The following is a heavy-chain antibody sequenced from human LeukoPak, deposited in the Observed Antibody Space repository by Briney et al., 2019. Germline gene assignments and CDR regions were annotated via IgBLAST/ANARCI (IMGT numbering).Heavy chain of an antibody. J-gene: IGHJ4*02. Sequence: GGSLRLSCAASGFTFSSYGMHWVRQAPGKGLEWVAVIWYDGSNKYYADSVKGRFTISRDNSKNTLYLQMNSLRAEDTAVYYCARDRGYYYDSSGYFDYWGQGTLVTVS. CDR2: IWYDGSNK. D-gene: IGHD3-22*01. CDR3: ARDRGYYYDSSGYFDY. CDR1: GFTFSSYG. V-gene: IGHV3-33*01.